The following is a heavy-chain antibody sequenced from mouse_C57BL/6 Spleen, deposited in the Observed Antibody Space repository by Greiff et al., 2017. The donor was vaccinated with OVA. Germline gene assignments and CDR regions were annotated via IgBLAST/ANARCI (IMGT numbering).Heavy chain of an antibody. CDR3: ARKGIYYGSSYGYFDY. J-gene: IGHJ2*01. D-gene: IGHD1-1*01. Sequence: VQLQQSVAELVRPGASVKLSCTASGFNIKNTYMHWVKQRPEQGLEWIGRIDPANGNTKYAPKFPGKATITADTSSNTAYLQRSSLTSEDTAIYYCARKGIYYGSSYGYFDYWGQGTTLTVSS. CDR1: GFNIKNTY. CDR2: IDPANGNT. V-gene: IGHV14-3*01.